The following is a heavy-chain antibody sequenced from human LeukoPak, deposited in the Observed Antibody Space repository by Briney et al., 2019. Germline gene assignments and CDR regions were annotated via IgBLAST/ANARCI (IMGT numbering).Heavy chain of an antibody. D-gene: IGHD3-10*01. Sequence: GGSLRLSCAASGFSVSSNYMSWVRQTPGKGLEWVSAISGSGGSTYYADSVKGRFTISRDNSKNTLYLQMNSLRAEDTAVYYCAKDQPYYGSGSSDFDYWGQGTLVTVSS. CDR1: GFSVSSNY. V-gene: IGHV3-23*01. J-gene: IGHJ4*02. CDR3: AKDQPYYGSGSSDFDY. CDR2: ISGSGGST.